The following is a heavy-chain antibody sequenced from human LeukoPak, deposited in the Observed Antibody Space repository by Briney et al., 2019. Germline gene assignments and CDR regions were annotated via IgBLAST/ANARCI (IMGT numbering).Heavy chain of an antibody. CDR3: AKIWSGPPFYFDY. CDR2: ISGSGGST. J-gene: IGHJ4*02. CDR1: GFTVSSNY. D-gene: IGHD3-3*01. V-gene: IGHV3-23*01. Sequence: GGSLRLSCAASGFTVSSNYMSWVRQAPGKGLEWVSAISGSGGSTYYADSVKGRFTISRDNSKNTLYLQMNSLRAEDTAVYYCAKIWSGPPFYFDYWGQGTLVTVSS.